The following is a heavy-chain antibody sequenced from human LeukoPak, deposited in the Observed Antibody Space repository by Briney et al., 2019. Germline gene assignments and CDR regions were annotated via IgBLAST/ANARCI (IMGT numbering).Heavy chain of an antibody. CDR3: ANPPTVTTTRFDP. V-gene: IGHV3-23*01. CDR1: GFTFSDHY. D-gene: IGHD4-17*01. CDR2: ISGSGART. J-gene: IGHJ5*02. Sequence: SGGSLRLSCAASGFTFSDHYMDWVRQAPGKGLEWVSDISGSGARTYYADSVKGRFTISRDNSKNTLYLQMNSLRAEDTAVYYCANPPTVTTTRFDPWGQGILVTVSS.